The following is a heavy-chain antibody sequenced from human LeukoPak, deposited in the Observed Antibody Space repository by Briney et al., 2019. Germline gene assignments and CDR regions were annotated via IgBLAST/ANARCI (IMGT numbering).Heavy chain of an antibody. CDR1: GFTFSSYW. Sequence: GGSLRLSCAASGFTFSSYWMSWVRQAPGKGLEWVANIKQDGSEKYYVDSVKGGFTISRGNAKNSLYLQMNSLRAEDTAVYYCARAYYYGSGSPNWFDPWGQGTLVTVSS. D-gene: IGHD3-10*01. J-gene: IGHJ5*02. CDR2: IKQDGSEK. V-gene: IGHV3-7*01. CDR3: ARAYYYGSGSPNWFDP.